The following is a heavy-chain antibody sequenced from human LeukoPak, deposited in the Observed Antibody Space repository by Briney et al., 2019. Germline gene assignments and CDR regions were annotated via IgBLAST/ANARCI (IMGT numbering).Heavy chain of an antibody. CDR3: VKDGYSGYDPTPFDY. D-gene: IGHD5-12*01. J-gene: IGHJ4*02. CDR1: GFTLSSYA. V-gene: IGHV3-64D*06. CDR2: ISSNGGST. Sequence: GGSLRLSCSASGFTLSSYAMHWVRQAPGKGLEYVSAISSNGGSTYYADSVKGRFTISRDNSKNTLYLQMSSLRAEDTAVYYCVKDGYSGYDPTPFDYWGQGTLVTVSS.